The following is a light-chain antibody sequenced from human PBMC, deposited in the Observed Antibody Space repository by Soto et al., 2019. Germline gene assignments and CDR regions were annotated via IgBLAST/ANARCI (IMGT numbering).Light chain of an antibody. J-gene: IGKJ5*01. CDR1: QSISSW. Sequence: DIQMTQSPSTLSASVGDRVTITCRASQSISSWLAWYQQKPGQAPRLLIYGASGRATGIPDRFSGSGSGTDFTLTISRLEPEDFAVYYCQQYTSSLITFGQGTRLEIK. V-gene: IGKV1-5*01. CDR3: QQYTSSLIT. CDR2: GAS.